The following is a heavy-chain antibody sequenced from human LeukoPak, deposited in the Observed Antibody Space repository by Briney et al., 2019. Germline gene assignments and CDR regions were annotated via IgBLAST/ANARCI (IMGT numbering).Heavy chain of an antibody. CDR2: ISPKSGGT. J-gene: IGHJ4*02. Sequence: GASVKVSCKTSGYTFIDHYMHWVRQAPGQGLEWMGWISPKSGGTRYAQKFQGRVTMTSDTSISTAYMELSNLTSEDTAVYYCARSSVGVRRRTDYWGQGTLVTVSS. D-gene: IGHD1-26*01. V-gene: IGHV1-2*02. CDR3: ARSSVGVRRRTDY. CDR1: GYTFIDHY.